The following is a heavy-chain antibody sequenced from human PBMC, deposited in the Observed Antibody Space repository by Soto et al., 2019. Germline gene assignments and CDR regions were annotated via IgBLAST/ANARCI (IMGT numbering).Heavy chain of an antibody. V-gene: IGHV1-46*01. CDR3: ARDGLGSGGYCDV. CDR2: INPSGGST. D-gene: IGHD7-27*01. J-gene: IGHJ2*01. Sequence: QVQLVQSGAEVKKPGASVRVSCKASGYTFTSYYIHWVRQAPGQGPEWMGMINPSGGSTSFAQKFQGRVTMTTDTSTSTVYLELRSLTSEDTAVYYCARDGLGSGGYCDVWGRGTLFTVSS. CDR1: GYTFTSYY.